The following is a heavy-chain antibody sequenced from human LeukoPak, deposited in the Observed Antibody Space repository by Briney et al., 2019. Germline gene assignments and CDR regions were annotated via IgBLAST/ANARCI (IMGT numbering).Heavy chain of an antibody. CDR2: ISSSGSTI. J-gene: IGHJ4*02. CDR1: GFTFSSYE. V-gene: IGHV3-48*03. D-gene: IGHD3-10*01. Sequence: PGGSLRLSCAASGFTFSSYEMNWVRQAPGKGLEWVSYISSSGSTIYYADSVKGRFTISRDNSKNTLYLQMNSLRAEDTAVYYCARDYYGSGSYYEWGQGTLVTVSS. CDR3: ARDYYGSGSYYE.